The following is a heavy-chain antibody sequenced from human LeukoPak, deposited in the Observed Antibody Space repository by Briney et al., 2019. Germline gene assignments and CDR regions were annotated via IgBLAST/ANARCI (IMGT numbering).Heavy chain of an antibody. CDR3: ARQGGGFWYFDL. V-gene: IGHV4-59*08. CDR2: IYYSGST. CDR1: GGSISSYY. J-gene: IGHJ2*01. D-gene: IGHD6-25*01. Sequence: SETLSLTCTVSGGSISSYYWSWIRQPPGKGLEWVGYIYYSGSTNYNPSLKSRVTISVDTSKNQFSLKLSSVTAADTAVYYCARQGGGFWYFDLWGGGTLVTVCS.